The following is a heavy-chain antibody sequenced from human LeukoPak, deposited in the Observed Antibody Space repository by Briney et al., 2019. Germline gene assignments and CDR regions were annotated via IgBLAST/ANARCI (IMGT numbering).Heavy chain of an antibody. CDR1: GYSISSGYY. J-gene: IGHJ4*02. CDR3: ALSPLGAAGTWSGLFDY. D-gene: IGHD6-13*01. CDR2: ISPSGST. V-gene: IGHV4-38-2*01. Sequence: PSETLSLTCAVSGYSISSGYYWGWIRQPPGKGLEWIGSISPSGSTFYNPSLKSRVTISVDTSKNQFSLKLRSVTAADTAVYYCALSPLGAAGTWSGLFDYWGQGTLVTGSS.